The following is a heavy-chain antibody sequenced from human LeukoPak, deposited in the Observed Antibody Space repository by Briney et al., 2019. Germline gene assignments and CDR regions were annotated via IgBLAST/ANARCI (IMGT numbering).Heavy chain of an antibody. V-gene: IGHV1-46*01. J-gene: IGHJ3*02. CDR3: ARDRQLVRWEVHAFDI. CDR2: INPSGGST. Sequence: VASVKVSCKASGYTFTSYGISWVRQAPGQGLEWMGIINPSGGSTSYAQKFQGRVTMTRDTSISTAYMELSRLRSDDTAVYYCARDRQLVRWEVHAFDIWGQGTMVTVSS. D-gene: IGHD6-6*01. CDR1: GYTFTSYG.